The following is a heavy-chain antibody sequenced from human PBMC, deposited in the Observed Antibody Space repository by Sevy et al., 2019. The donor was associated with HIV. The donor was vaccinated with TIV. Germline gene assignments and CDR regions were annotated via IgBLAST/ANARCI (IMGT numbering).Heavy chain of an antibody. J-gene: IGHJ6*02. CDR3: ARESSSTWQAGYYGMAV. D-gene: IGHD6-13*01. Sequence: GGSLRLSCAASGFTVSSDYMTWVRQAPGKGLEWVSVIYSGGTTYYADSVKGRFTISRDNSKNTVYLQMNSLRAEDTAVYYCARESSSTWQAGYYGMAVWGQGTTLTVSS. CDR2: IYSGGTT. CDR1: GFTVSSDY. V-gene: IGHV3-66*01.